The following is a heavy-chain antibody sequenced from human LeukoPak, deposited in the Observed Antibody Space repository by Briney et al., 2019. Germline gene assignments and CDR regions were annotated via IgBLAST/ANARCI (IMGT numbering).Heavy chain of an antibody. Sequence: GGSLRLSCAASGFTFSRHWMHWVRQTPGRGLVWVSRIDNDGRSSTYADSGKGRFTISRDSAKNTVYLQMTSLTDDDTGVYYCARGGVGSSGYVDYYYYNMDVWGKGTAVTVSS. CDR1: GFTFSRHW. CDR3: ARGGVGSSGYVDYYYYNMDV. CDR2: IDNDGRSS. D-gene: IGHD5-18*01. J-gene: IGHJ6*03. V-gene: IGHV3-74*01.